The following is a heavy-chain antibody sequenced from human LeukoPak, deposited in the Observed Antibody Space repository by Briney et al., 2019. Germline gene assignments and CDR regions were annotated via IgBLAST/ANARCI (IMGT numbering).Heavy chain of an antibody. J-gene: IGHJ4*02. Sequence: PGRSLRLSCAASGFTFSSYAMHWVRQAPGKGLEWVAVISYDGSNKYYADSVKGRFTISRDNAKNSLYLQMNSLRAEDTAVYYCAREEDPWELNYWGQGTLVTVSS. CDR1: GFTFSSYA. CDR3: AREEDPWELNY. D-gene: IGHD1-26*01. CDR2: ISYDGSNK. V-gene: IGHV3-30*04.